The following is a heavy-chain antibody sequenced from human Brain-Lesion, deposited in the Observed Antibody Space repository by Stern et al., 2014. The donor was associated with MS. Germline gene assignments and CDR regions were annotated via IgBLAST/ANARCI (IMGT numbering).Heavy chain of an antibody. V-gene: IGHV1-24*01. CDR1: GYTLTEFS. J-gene: IGHJ3*02. CDR2: FDPEDGES. CDR3: ATDLQQPLVDTFDI. D-gene: IGHD6-13*01. Sequence: AQLGESGAEVTTPGASVKVSCKVSGYTLTEFSMHWVRQAPGKGLEWMGGFDPEDGESIYEQKFQGRVTMTEDTSTDTAYMELSSLRSEDTAIYYCATDLQQPLVDTFDIWGQGTMVTVSS.